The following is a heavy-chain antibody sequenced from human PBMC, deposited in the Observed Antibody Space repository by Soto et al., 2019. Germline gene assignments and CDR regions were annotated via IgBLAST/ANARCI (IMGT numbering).Heavy chain of an antibody. Sequence: PGGSLRLSCAASGFTFSSYSMNWVRQAPGKGLEWVSSISSSSSYIYYADSVKGRFTISRDNAKNSLYLQMNSLRAEDTAVYYCARPGGGKGSIAARPGHYYYGMDVWGKGTTVPLSS. V-gene: IGHV3-21*01. D-gene: IGHD6-6*01. J-gene: IGHJ6*04. CDR2: ISSSSSYI. CDR1: GFTFSSYS. CDR3: ARPGGGKGSIAARPGHYYYGMDV.